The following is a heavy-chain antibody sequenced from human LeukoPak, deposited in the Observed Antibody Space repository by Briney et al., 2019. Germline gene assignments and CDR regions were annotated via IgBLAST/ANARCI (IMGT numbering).Heavy chain of an antibody. CDR2: IRYDGSNK. V-gene: IGHV3-30*02. Sequence: GGSLRPSCAASGFTFSSYGMHWVRQAPGKGLGWGAFIRYDGSNKYYADSVKGRFTISRDNSKKTLYLQMNSLRAEDTAVYYCAKRVATDSDPFDYWGQGTLVTVSS. J-gene: IGHJ4*02. CDR3: AKRVATDSDPFDY. CDR1: GFTFSSYG. D-gene: IGHD2-15*01.